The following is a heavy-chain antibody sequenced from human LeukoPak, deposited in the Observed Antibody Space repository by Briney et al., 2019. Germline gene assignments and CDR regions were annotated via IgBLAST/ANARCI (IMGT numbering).Heavy chain of an antibody. J-gene: IGHJ5*02. Sequence: PGGSLRLSCAASGFTFSTYGMSWVRQAPGKGLEWVSAISGSGGNTNYADSVKGRFTISRDNARDTLYLQMNSLRVEDTAMYYCAFDFGGYSDTWGQGTLVTVSS. CDR2: ISGSGGNT. V-gene: IGHV3-23*01. D-gene: IGHD3-10*01. CDR1: GFTFSTYG. CDR3: AFDFGGYSDT.